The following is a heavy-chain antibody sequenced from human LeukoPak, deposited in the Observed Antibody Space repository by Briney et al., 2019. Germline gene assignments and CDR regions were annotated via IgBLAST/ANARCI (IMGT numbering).Heavy chain of an antibody. CDR2: IYYGGST. J-gene: IGHJ4*02. D-gene: IGHD3-10*01. Sequence: SETLSLTCTVSGGSISSSSYYWGWIRQPPGKGLEWIGSIYYGGSTYYNPSLKSRVTISVDTSKNQFSLKLSSVTAADTAVYYCVTEGGYGSGSYYRFDYWGQGTLVTVSS. CDR3: VTEGGYGSGSYYRFDY. CDR1: GGSISSSSYY. V-gene: IGHV4-39*02.